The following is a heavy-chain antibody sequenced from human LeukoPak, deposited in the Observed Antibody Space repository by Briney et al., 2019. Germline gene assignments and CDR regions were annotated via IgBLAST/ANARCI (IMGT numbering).Heavy chain of an antibody. J-gene: IGHJ4*02. CDR1: GFTFSSYD. Sequence: PGGSLRLSCAASGFTFSSYDMHWVRQAPGKGLEWVAVISYDGSNKYYADSVKGRFTISRDNSKNTLYLQMNSPRAEDTAVYYCARALYSSSWSGGLDYWGQGTLVTVSS. V-gene: IGHV3-30-3*01. D-gene: IGHD6-13*01. CDR2: ISYDGSNK. CDR3: ARALYSSSWSGGLDY.